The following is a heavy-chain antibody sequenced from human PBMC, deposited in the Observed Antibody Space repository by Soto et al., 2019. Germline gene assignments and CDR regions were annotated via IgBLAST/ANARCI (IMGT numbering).Heavy chain of an antibody. CDR1: CGSISGYY. CDR3: ARDLWGYCGTDCYPLDV. Sequence: SATLSLTCTVSCGSISGYYWSWIRKPPGMGLEWIGYMYNTGSTVYNPSFKGRVTISVDTSMNQFSLKLNSVTAADTAVYYCARDLWGYCGTDCYPLDVWGQGTTVTVS. V-gene: IGHV4-59*01. J-gene: IGHJ6*02. D-gene: IGHD2-21*02. CDR2: MYNTGST.